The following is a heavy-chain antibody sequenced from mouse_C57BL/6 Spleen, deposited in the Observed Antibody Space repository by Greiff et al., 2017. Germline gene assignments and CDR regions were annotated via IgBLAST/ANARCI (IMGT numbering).Heavy chain of an antibody. D-gene: IGHD1-1*01. Sequence: QVQLQQPGAELVKPGASVKMSCKASGYTFTSYWITWVKQRPGQGLEWIGDIYPGSGSTNYNEKFKSKATLTVDTSSSTAYMQLISLTSEDSAGYYCARGTVVSFDYWGQGTTLTVSA. J-gene: IGHJ2*01. CDR3: ARGTVVSFDY. CDR1: GYTFTSYW. CDR2: IYPGSGST. V-gene: IGHV1-55*01.